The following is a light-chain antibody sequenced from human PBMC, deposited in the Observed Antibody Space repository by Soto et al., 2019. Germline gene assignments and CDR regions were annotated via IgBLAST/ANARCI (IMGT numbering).Light chain of an antibody. CDR2: NAS. V-gene: IGKV1-5*03. Sequence: DIQMTQSPSTLSASVGDRVTITCRASQSISSWLGWYQQKPGKAPKLLIYNASSLESGVPSRFSGSGSGTEFTLTTSSLQPDDVATYYCQQYSSYSWTFGQGTKVEIK. CDR1: QSISSW. CDR3: QQYSSYSWT. J-gene: IGKJ1*01.